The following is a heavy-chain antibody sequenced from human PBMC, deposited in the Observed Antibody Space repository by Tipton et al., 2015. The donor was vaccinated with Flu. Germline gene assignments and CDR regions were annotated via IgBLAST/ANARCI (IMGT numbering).Heavy chain of an antibody. D-gene: IGHD6-19*01. Sequence: SLRLSCAASGFTFSSYSMNWVRQAPGKGLEWVSSISSSSSYIYYADSVKGRFTISRDNAKNSLYLQMNSLRAEDTAVYYCARTPLYSSGWYVSVDEYYFDYWGQGTLVTGSS. CDR2: ISSSSSYI. J-gene: IGHJ4*02. CDR3: ARTPLYSSGWYVSVDEYYFDY. V-gene: IGHV3-21*01. CDR1: GFTFSSYS.